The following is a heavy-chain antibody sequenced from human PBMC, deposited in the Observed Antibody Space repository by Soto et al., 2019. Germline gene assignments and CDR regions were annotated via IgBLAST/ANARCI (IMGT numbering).Heavy chain of an antibody. CDR1: DGSISSYY. Sequence: QVQLQESGPGLVKPSETLSLTCTVSDGSISSYYWNWIRQPPGKGLEWIGYIYYSGSTNYNPSLKSRVTISVDTSKNQFSLKLSSVTAADTAVYYCARAVGYSSGWFFNFDYWGQGALVIVSS. V-gene: IGHV4-59*01. CDR3: ARAVGYSSGWFFNFDY. J-gene: IGHJ4*02. CDR2: IYYSGST. D-gene: IGHD6-19*01.